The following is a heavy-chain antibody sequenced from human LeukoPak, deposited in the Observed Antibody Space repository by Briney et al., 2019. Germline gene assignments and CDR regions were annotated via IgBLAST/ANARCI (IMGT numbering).Heavy chain of an antibody. D-gene: IGHD4-17*01. CDR2: IIPIFGTA. V-gene: IGHV1-69*13. Sequence: GASVKVSCKASGGTFSSYAISWVRQAPGQGLEWMGGIIPIFGTANYAQKFQGRVTITADESTSTAYMELSSLRSEDTAVYYCARALEGGYGDYLFDYWGQGTLVTVSS. CDR3: ARALEGGYGDYLFDY. J-gene: IGHJ4*02. CDR1: GGTFSSYA.